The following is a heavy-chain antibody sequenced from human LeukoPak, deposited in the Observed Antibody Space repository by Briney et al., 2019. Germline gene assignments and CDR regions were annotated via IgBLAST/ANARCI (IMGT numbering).Heavy chain of an antibody. CDR1: GFTFSSYG. D-gene: IGHD4-17*01. Sequence: GGSLRLSCAASGFTFSSYGMHWVRQAPGKGLEWVAVIWYDGSNKYYADSVKGRFTISRDNSKNTLYLQMNSLRAEDTAVYYCASGVADYGDYVWYYFDYWGQGTLVTVYS. CDR2: IWYDGSNK. CDR3: ASGVADYGDYVWYYFDY. J-gene: IGHJ4*02. V-gene: IGHV3-33*01.